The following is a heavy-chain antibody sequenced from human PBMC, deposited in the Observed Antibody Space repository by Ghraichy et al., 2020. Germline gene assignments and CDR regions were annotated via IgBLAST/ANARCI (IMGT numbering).Heavy chain of an antibody. CDR2: IRSKAYGGTT. CDR3: TRDLDYYDSSGYYI. J-gene: IGHJ3*02. D-gene: IGHD3-22*01. CDR1: GFPFGDYA. V-gene: IGHV3-49*01. Sequence: GGSLRLSCTASGFPFGDYAMSWFRQAPGKGLEWVGFIRSKAYGGTTEYTASVKGRFTISRDDSKSIAYLQMNSLKTEDTAVYYCTRDLDYYDSSGYYIWGQGTMVTVSS.